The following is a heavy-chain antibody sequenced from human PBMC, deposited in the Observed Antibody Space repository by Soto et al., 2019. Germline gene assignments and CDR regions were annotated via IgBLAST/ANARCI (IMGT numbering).Heavy chain of an antibody. Sequence: ASVKVSCKASGYTFTSYAMHWVRQAPGQRLEWMGWINAGNGNTKYSQKFQGRVTITRDTSASTAYMELSSLRSEDTAVYYCARVRSVQWELLHDSSYGMDVWGQATTVTVSS. J-gene: IGHJ6*02. V-gene: IGHV1-3*01. D-gene: IGHD1-26*01. CDR2: INAGNGNT. CDR3: ARVRSVQWELLHDSSYGMDV. CDR1: GYTFTSYA.